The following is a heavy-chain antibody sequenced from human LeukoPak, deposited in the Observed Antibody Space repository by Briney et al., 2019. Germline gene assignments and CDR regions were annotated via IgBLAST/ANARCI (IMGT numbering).Heavy chain of an antibody. J-gene: IGHJ4*02. V-gene: IGHV3-9*01. CDR2: ISWNSGSI. CDR1: GFTFDDYA. Sequence: GRSLRLSCAASGFTFDDYAMHWVRQAPGKGLERVSGISWNSGSIGYADSVKGRFTISRDNAKNSLYLQMNSMRAEDTALYYCAKESDLGEFDYWGQGTLVTVSS. CDR3: AKESDLGEFDY. D-gene: IGHD3-16*01.